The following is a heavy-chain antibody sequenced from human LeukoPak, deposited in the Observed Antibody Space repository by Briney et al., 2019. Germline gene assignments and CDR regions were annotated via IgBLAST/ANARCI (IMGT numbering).Heavy chain of an antibody. D-gene: IGHD3-22*01. Sequence: PSETLSLTCTVSGGSISSYYWSWIRQPPGKGLEWIGYIYYSGSTNYNPSLKSRVTISVDTSKNQFSLKLSSVTAADTAVYYCARGADNYYDSSGSYSVFDYWGQGTLVTVSS. CDR3: ARGADNYYDSSGSYSVFDY. V-gene: IGHV4-59*01. J-gene: IGHJ4*02. CDR2: IYYSGST. CDR1: GGSISSYY.